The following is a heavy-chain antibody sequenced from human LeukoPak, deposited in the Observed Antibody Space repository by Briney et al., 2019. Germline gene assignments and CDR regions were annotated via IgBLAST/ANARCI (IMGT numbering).Heavy chain of an antibody. V-gene: IGHV3-23*01. J-gene: IGHJ6*02. CDR1: GFTFSSYA. CDR3: AKGSTVVYYYYGMDV. CDR2: ISGSGSST. D-gene: IGHD4-23*01. Sequence: GGSLRLSCAASGFTFSSYAMSWVRQAPGKGLEWVSAISGSGSSTYYADSVKGRFTISRDNSKNTLYLQMNSLRAEDTAVYYCAKGSTVVYYYYGMDVWGQGTTVTVSS.